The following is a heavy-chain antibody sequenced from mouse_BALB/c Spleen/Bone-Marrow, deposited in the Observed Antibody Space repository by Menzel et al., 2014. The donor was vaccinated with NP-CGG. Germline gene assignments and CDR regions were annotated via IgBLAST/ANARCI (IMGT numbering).Heavy chain of an antibody. J-gene: IGHJ3*01. Sequence: VQLQQSGAELVRPGASVKLSCKASGYSFTNYWMNWVKQRPGQGLEWIGMIYPSDSETRLNQKFKDKATLTVDKSSSAAYMQLSSPTSEDSAVYYCVRFGNYEGLTYWGQGTLVTVSA. D-gene: IGHD2-1*01. CDR1: GYSFTNYW. CDR3: VRFGNYEGLTY. V-gene: IGHV1-61*01. CDR2: IYPSDSET.